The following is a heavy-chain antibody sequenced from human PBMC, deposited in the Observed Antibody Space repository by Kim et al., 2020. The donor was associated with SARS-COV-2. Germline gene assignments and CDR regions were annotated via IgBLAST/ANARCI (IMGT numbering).Heavy chain of an antibody. J-gene: IGHJ4*02. CDR1: GGSISSGGYY. V-gene: IGHV4-31*03. CDR2: IYYSGST. Sequence: SETLSLTCTVSGGSISSGGYYWSWIRQHPGKGLEWIGYIYYSGSTYYNPSLKSRVTISVDTSKNQFSLKLSSVTAADTAVYYCARVNELWFGDSHWGQGTLVTVSS. CDR3: ARVNELWFGDSH. D-gene: IGHD3-10*01.